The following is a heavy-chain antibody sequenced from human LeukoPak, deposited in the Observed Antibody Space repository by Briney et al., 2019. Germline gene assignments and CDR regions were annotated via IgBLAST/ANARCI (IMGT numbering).Heavy chain of an antibody. CDR1: GFTFSSCW. CDR2: IKQDGSEK. CDR3: ARAVDSGWYFDY. V-gene: IGHV3-7*04. D-gene: IGHD6-19*01. Sequence: GGSLRLSCAASGFTFSSCWMSWVRQAPGKGLEWVANIKQDGSEKYYVDSVKGRSTISRDNAKNSLYLQVNSLRAEDTAVYYCARAVDSGWYFDYWGQGTLVTVSS. J-gene: IGHJ4*02.